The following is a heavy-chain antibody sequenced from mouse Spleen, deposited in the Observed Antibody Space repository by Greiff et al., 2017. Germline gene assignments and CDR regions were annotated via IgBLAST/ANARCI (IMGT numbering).Heavy chain of an antibody. CDR3: ARVYYRYDYWYFDV. Sequence: VKLQESGPGLVAPSQSLSITCTVSGFSLTGYGVNWVRQPPGKGLEWLGMIWGDGSTDYNSALKSRLSISKDNSKSQVFLKMNSLQTDDTARYYCARVYYRYDYWYFDVWGAGTTVTVSS. CDR2: IWGDGST. CDR1: GFSLTGYG. V-gene: IGHV2-6-7*01. J-gene: IGHJ1*01. D-gene: IGHD2-14*01.